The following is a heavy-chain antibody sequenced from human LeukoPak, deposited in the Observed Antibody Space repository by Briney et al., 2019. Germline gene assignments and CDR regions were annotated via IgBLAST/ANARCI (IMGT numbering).Heavy chain of an antibody. CDR1: GGSIVSHY. CDR3: ASYDFWSGKAGFDY. J-gene: IGHJ4*02. CDR2: FYASGTT. V-gene: IGHV4-4*07. Sequence: SETLTLTCTVSGGSIVSHYWNWIRQPAGRGLEWIGRFYASGTTNTSPSLTSRVTMSVDTSKNQFSLKLSSVTAADTAVYYCASYDFWSGKAGFDYWGQGTLVTVSS. D-gene: IGHD3-3*01.